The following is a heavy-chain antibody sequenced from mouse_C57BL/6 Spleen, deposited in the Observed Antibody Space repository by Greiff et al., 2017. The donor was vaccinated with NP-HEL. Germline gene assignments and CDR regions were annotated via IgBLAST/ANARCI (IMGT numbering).Heavy chain of an antibody. CDR3: AIYGSSYYLDY. J-gene: IGHJ2*01. Sequence: VQLQQSGPVLVKPGASVKMSCKASGYTFTDYYMNWVKQSHGKSLEWIGVINPYNGGTSYNQKFKGKATLTVDKSSSTAYMELNSLTSEDSAVYYCAIYGSSYYLDYWGQGTTLTVSS. V-gene: IGHV1-19*01. CDR2: INPYNGGT. CDR1: GYTFTDYY. D-gene: IGHD1-1*01.